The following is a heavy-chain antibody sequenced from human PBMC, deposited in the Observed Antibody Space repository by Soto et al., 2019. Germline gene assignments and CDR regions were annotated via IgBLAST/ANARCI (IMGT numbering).Heavy chain of an antibody. CDR2: IGAYKGNT. D-gene: IGHD2-2*01. V-gene: IGHV1-18*01. CDR1: GYTFTSYG. CDR3: ARTLGRPDCSSTSCYASIGAFDI. J-gene: IGHJ3*02. Sequence: QVQLVQSGAEVKKPGASVKVSCKASGYTFTSYGISWVRQAPGQGREWMGWIGAYKGNTNYAQKLQGRVTMTTDTSTSTAYMELRSLRSDDTAVYYCARTLGRPDCSSTSCYASIGAFDIWGQGTRVTVSS.